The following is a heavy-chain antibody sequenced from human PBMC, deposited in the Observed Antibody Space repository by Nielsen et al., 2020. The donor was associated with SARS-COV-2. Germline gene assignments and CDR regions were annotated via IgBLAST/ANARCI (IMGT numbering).Heavy chain of an antibody. D-gene: IGHD2-2*01. CDR3: ARGVVVAAPMSGEEHHYYGMDV. J-gene: IGHJ6*02. Sequence: GESLKISCAASGFTFSSYAMHWVRQAPGKGLEWVAVISYDGSNKYYADSVRGRFTVSRDNAKYSLYLQMNSLRAEDTAVYYCARGVVVAAPMSGEEHHYYGMDVWGQGTTVTVSS. CDR1: GFTFSSYA. V-gene: IGHV3-30-3*01. CDR2: ISYDGSNK.